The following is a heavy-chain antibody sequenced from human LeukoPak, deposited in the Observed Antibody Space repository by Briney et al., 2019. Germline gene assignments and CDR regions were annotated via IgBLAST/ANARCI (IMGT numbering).Heavy chain of an antibody. Sequence: GRSLRLSCAASGFTFSSYAMHWVRQAPGKGLEWVAVISYDGSNKYYADSVKGRFTISRDNSKNTLYLQMNSLRAEDTAVYYCAREGGLRFLEWLSPDPGFDPWGQGTLVTVSS. V-gene: IGHV3-30-3*01. CDR1: GFTFSSYA. CDR3: AREGGLRFLEWLSPDPGFDP. J-gene: IGHJ5*02. CDR2: ISYDGSNK. D-gene: IGHD3-3*01.